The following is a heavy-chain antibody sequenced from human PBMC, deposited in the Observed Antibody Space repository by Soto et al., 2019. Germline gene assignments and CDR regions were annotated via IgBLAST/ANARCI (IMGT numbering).Heavy chain of an antibody. Sequence: GGSLRLSCAASGFTFSSYSISWVRQAPWKGLEWVSAISGSGGSTYYADSVKGRSTISRDNSKKTLYLQMNSLRAEDTAVYYCAKDPLQANSSSWQNWFDPSGQRILLTLSS. CDR1: GFTFSSYS. J-gene: IGHJ5*02. V-gene: IGHV3-23*01. D-gene: IGHD6-13*01. CDR2: ISGSGGST. CDR3: AKDPLQANSSSWQNWFDP.